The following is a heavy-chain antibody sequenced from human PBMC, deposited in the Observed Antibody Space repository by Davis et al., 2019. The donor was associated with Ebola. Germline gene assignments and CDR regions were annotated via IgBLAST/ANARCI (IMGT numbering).Heavy chain of an antibody. Sequence: GGSLRLSCAASGFTFSSYAMHWVRQAPGKGLEWVAVISYDGSNKYYADSVKGRFTISRDNSKNTLYLQMNSLRAEDTAVYYCARLYVDTAAFDIWGQGTMVTVSS. J-gene: IGHJ3*02. CDR3: ARLYVDTAAFDI. CDR1: GFTFSSYA. V-gene: IGHV3-30-3*01. CDR2: ISYDGSNK. D-gene: IGHD5-18*01.